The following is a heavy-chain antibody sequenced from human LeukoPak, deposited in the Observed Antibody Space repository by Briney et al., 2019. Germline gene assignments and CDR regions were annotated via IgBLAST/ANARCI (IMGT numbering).Heavy chain of an antibody. V-gene: IGHV3-48*03. Sequence: PGGSLRLSCAAYGFTFSSYEMNWVRQAPGKGLEWVSYISSSGSTIYYADSVKGRFTISRDNAKNSLYLQMNSLRAEDTAVYYCARGDYYYDSSGYPGDYWGQGTLLTVSS. CDR3: ARGDYYYDSSGYPGDY. CDR1: GFTFSSYE. CDR2: ISSSGSTI. J-gene: IGHJ4*02. D-gene: IGHD3-22*01.